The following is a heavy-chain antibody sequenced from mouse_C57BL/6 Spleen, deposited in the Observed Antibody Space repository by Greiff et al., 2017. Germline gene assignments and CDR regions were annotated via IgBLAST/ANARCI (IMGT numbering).Heavy chain of an antibody. Sequence: QVQLKQPGAELVKPGASVKLSCKASGYTFTSYWMHWVKQRPGQGLEWIGMIHPNSGSTNYNEKFKSKATLTVDKSSSTSYMQLSSLTSEDSAVYYCGRDGVSIYYGSPFDYWGQGTTLTVSS. V-gene: IGHV1-64*01. D-gene: IGHD1-1*01. J-gene: IGHJ2*01. CDR3: GRDGVSIYYGSPFDY. CDR1: GYTFTSYW. CDR2: IHPNSGST.